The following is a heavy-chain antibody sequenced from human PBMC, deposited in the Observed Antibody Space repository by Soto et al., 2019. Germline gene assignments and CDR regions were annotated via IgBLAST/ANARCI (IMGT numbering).Heavy chain of an antibody. D-gene: IGHD3-3*01. CDR3: ARDLDWVLYDY. CDR1: GFTFSSYA. J-gene: IGHJ4*02. CDR2: VDNSGRNI. Sequence: GGSLRLSCAASGFTFSSYAMSWVRQAPGKGLEWVSSVDNSGRNIFYADSVKGRFSISRDNSRNTLYLQVNSLRGEDTAIYYCARDLDWVLYDYWGQGTPVTVSS. V-gene: IGHV3-23*05.